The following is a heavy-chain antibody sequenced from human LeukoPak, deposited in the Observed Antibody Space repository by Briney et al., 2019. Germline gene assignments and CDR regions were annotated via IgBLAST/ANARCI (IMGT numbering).Heavy chain of an antibody. Sequence: SETLSLTCAVYGGSFSGYYWSWIRQPPGKGLEWIGEINHSGSTNYNPSLKSRVTISVDTSKNQFSLTLSSVTAADTPVYYCARLLRCLVNDTFDIWGQGTMVTVSS. CDR1: GGSFSGYY. CDR2: INHSGST. J-gene: IGHJ3*02. CDR3: ARLLRCLVNDTFDI. D-gene: IGHD3-3*01. V-gene: IGHV4-34*01.